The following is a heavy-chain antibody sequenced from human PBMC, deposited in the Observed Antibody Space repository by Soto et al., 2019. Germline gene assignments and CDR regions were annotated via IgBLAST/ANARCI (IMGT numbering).Heavy chain of an antibody. J-gene: IGHJ3*02. CDR2: IYYSGST. D-gene: IGHD3-3*01. Sequence: KTSETLSLTCTVSGGSISSYYWSWIRQPPGKGLEWIGYIYYSGSTNYNPSLKSRVTISVDTSKSQFSLKLSSVTAADTAVYYCARDRGDFWSGPQGAFDIWGQGTMVTVSS. V-gene: IGHV4-59*01. CDR1: GGSISSYY. CDR3: ARDRGDFWSGPQGAFDI.